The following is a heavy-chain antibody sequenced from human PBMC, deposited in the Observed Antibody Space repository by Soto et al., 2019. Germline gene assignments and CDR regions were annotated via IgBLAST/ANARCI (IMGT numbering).Heavy chain of an antibody. CDR3: ARGSSAGSCYPSPLHHAFDI. Sequence: SVKVSCKASGGTFSSCAISWVRQAPGQGLEWMGGIIPIFGTANYAQKFQGRVTITADESTSTAYMELSSLRSEDTAVYYCARGSSAGSCYPSPLHHAFDIWGQGTMVTVSS. J-gene: IGHJ3*02. CDR2: IIPIFGTA. V-gene: IGHV1-69*13. D-gene: IGHD2-15*01. CDR1: GGTFSSCA.